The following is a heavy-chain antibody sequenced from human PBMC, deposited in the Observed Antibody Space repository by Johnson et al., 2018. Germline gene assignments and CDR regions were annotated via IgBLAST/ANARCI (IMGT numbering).Heavy chain of an antibody. Sequence: QVQLVESGGGVVQPGRSLRLSCAASGFPFTAYGLHWVRQAPGQGLEWVAVISYDGTNKYYVDSVKGRFTIPRYNSKNTLYLQMTRLRAEDTAVDYCAKAATTIVRDAEYFQHWGQGARVTVAA. CDR2: ISYDGTNK. D-gene: IGHD4-17*01. V-gene: IGHV3-30*18. CDR3: AKAATTIVRDAEYFQH. J-gene: IGHJ1*01. CDR1: GFPFTAYG.